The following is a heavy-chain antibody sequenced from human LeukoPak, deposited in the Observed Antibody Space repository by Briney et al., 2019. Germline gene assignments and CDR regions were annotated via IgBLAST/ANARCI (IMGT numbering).Heavy chain of an antibody. Sequence: ASVKVSCKASGYTFTSYGISWVRQAPGQGLEWMGWINPKTGGAKYAQIFQGRVTMTRDASISTAFMDLSSLRSDDTAVYYWGRDGANSGIGYWGQGTLVTVSS. CDR1: GYTFTSYG. V-gene: IGHV1-2*02. CDR3: GRDGANSGIGY. CDR2: INPKTGGA. J-gene: IGHJ4*02. D-gene: IGHD4-23*01.